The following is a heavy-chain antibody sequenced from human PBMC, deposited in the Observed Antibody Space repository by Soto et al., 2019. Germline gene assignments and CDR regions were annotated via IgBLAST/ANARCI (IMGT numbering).Heavy chain of an antibody. Sequence: PSETLSLTCTVSGGSISSGGYYWSWIRQHPGKCLEWIGYIYYSGSTYYNPSLKSRVTISVDTSKNQFSLKLSSVTAADTAVYYCARAQYCSSTSCYRNNWFDPWGQGTLVTVYS. D-gene: IGHD2-2*01. CDR3: ARAQYCSSTSCYRNNWFDP. V-gene: IGHV4-31*03. CDR1: GGSISSGGYY. J-gene: IGHJ5*02. CDR2: IYYSGST.